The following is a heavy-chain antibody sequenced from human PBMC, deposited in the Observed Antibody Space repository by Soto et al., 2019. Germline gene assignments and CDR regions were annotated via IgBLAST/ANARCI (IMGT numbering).Heavy chain of an antibody. J-gene: IGHJ4*02. Sequence: SETLSLTCTVSGGSISSGGYYWSWIRQHPGKGLEWIGYIYYSGSTNYNPSLKSRVTISVDTSENQFSLKLRSVTAADTAVYYCARDSPGSSFFDYWGQGTLVTVSS. V-gene: IGHV4-61*08. CDR3: ARDSPGSSFFDY. CDR1: GGSISSGGYY. D-gene: IGHD6-19*01. CDR2: IYYSGST.